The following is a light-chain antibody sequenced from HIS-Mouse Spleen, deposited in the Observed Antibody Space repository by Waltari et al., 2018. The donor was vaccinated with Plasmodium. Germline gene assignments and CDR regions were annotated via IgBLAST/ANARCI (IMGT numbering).Light chain of an antibody. J-gene: IGKJ4*01. CDR1: QRVSSY. Sequence: EIVLTPSPATLSLSPGERATLPCRASQRVSSYLAWYQQKPGHAPRLLIYDASNRATGIPARFSGSGSGTDFTLTISSLEPEDFAVYYCQQRSNWPPLTFGGGTKVEIK. CDR3: QQRSNWPPLT. CDR2: DAS. V-gene: IGKV3-11*01.